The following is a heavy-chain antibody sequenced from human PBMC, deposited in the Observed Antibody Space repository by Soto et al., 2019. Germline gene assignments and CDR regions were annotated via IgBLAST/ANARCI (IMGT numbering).Heavy chain of an antibody. Sequence: GGSLRLSCAASGFTFSSYAMSWVRQAPGKGLEWVSAISGSGGSTYYADSVKGRFTISRDNSKNTLYLQMNSLRAEDTAVYYCAKAPLLPAMPGIAVAGTNNWLDPWGQGTLVTVSS. CDR1: GFTFSSYA. D-gene: IGHD6-19*01. J-gene: IGHJ5*02. CDR2: ISGSGGST. CDR3: AKAPLLPAMPGIAVAGTNNWLDP. V-gene: IGHV3-23*01.